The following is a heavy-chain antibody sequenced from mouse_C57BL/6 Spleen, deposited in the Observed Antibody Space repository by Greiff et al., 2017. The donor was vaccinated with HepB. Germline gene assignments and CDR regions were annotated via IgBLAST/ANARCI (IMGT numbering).Heavy chain of an antibody. J-gene: IGHJ2*01. V-gene: IGHV5-4*01. CDR1: GFTFSSYA. D-gene: IGHD2-3*01. Sequence: DVKLVESGGGLVKPGGSLKLSCAASGFTFSSYAMSWVRQTPEKRLEWVATISDGGSYTYYPDNVKGRFTISRDNAKNNLYLQMSHLKSEDTAMYYCARDRWDGLFDYWGQGTTLTVSS. CDR2: ISDGGSYT. CDR3: ARDRWDGLFDY.